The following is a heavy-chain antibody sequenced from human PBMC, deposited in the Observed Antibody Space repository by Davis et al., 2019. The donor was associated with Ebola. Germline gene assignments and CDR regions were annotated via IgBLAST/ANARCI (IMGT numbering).Heavy chain of an antibody. CDR2: IYPDDSDT. CDR1: GYSFSSYW. CDR3: ARGLAMDV. V-gene: IGHV5-51*01. J-gene: IGHJ6*03. Sequence: KVSCKGSGYSFSSYWIAWARQMPGKGLEWMGIIYPDDSDTRYSPSFQGQVTISADKSISTAYLQWNNLKASDTAMYYCARGLAMDVWGKGTTVTVSS. D-gene: IGHD3-16*01.